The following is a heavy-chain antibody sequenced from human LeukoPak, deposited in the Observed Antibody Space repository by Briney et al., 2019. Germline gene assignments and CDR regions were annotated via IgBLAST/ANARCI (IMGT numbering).Heavy chain of an antibody. V-gene: IGHV3-23*01. CDR2: ISGSGGST. J-gene: IGHJ4*02. D-gene: IGHD3-3*01. CDR3: AKSSIQGFLEWLSYDY. Sequence: GGSLRLSCAASGFTFSSYAMSWVRQAPGKGLEWVSAISGSGGSTYYADSVKGRFTISRDNSKNTLYLQMNSLRAEDTAVYYCAKSSIQGFLEWLSYDYWGQGTLVTVSS. CDR1: GFTFSSYA.